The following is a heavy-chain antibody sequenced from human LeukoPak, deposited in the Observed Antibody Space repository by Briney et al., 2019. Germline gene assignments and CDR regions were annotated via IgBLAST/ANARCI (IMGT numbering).Heavy chain of an antibody. D-gene: IGHD4-17*01. CDR2: IYFSGST. Sequence: PSETLSLTCTVSGGSISSSGYYWGWIRQPPGKGLEWIGSIYFSGSTYYNPSLKSRVTISVDTSKNQFSLKLSSVTAADTAVYYCATIYGDYYFDYWGQGTLVTVSS. V-gene: IGHV4-39*01. CDR3: ATIYGDYYFDY. J-gene: IGHJ4*02. CDR1: GGSISSSGYY.